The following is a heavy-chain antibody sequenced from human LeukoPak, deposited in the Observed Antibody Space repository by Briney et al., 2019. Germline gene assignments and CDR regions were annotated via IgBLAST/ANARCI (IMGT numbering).Heavy chain of an antibody. CDR1: GYTFTSYG. Sequence: ASVKVSCKASGYTFTSYGISWVRQAPGQGLEWMGWISAYNGNTNYAQKLQGRVIMTTDTSTSTAYMELRSLRSDDTAVYYCQRITIFGVVIDFDYWGPGTLVTVSS. CDR3: QRITIFGVVIDFDY. D-gene: IGHD3-3*01. CDR2: ISAYNGNT. V-gene: IGHV1-18*01. J-gene: IGHJ4*02.